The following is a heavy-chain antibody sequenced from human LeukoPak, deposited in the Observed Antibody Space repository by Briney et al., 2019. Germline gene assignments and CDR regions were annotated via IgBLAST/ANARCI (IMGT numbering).Heavy chain of an antibody. CDR2: INPNSGGT. Sequence: GASVKVSCKASGYTFSGYYIHWVRHAPGQGLEWIGWINPNSGGTNYAQKFQGRVTMTRDTSISTAYMELSSLRSDDTAVYYCASLGDYYGSGSYSPFDCWGQGTLVTVSS. CDR3: ASLGDYYGSGSYSPFDC. D-gene: IGHD3-10*01. V-gene: IGHV1-2*02. J-gene: IGHJ4*02. CDR1: GYTFSGYY.